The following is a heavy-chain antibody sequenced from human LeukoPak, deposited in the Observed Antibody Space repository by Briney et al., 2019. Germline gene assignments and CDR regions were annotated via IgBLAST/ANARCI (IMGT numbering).Heavy chain of an antibody. V-gene: IGHV3-49*04. Sequence: PGRSLRLSCTASGFTFGDYAMSWVRQAPGKGLEWVGFIRSKAYGGTTEYAASVKGRFTISRDDSKSIAYLQMNSLKTEDTAVYYCTRAGGSTSTPIGGYYYYYMDVWGKGTTVTVSS. J-gene: IGHJ6*03. CDR1: GFTFGDYA. CDR2: IRSKAYGGTT. CDR3: TRAGGSTSTPIGGYYYYYMDV. D-gene: IGHD2-2*01.